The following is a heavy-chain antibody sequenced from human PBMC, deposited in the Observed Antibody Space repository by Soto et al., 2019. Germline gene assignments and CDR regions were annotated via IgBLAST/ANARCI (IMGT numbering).Heavy chain of an antibody. CDR2: IKNTGGST. D-gene: IGHD1-26*01. Sequence: EVQLLESGGGLVQPGGSLRLSCAASGFIFSNYALSWVRQAPGMRLEWVSSIKNTGGSTYYADSVKGRFTISRDNSKNALYLNINSLRAEDTAVYFCANNPLSTTGGIEYFQHWGRGTLVSVSS. V-gene: IGHV3-23*01. J-gene: IGHJ1*01. CDR1: GFIFSNYA. CDR3: ANNPLSTTGGIEYFQH.